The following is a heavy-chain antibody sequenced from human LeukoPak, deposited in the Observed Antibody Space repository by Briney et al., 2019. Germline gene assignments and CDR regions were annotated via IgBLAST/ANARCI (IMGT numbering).Heavy chain of an antibody. CDR2: IYLGDSDT. CDR3: ARHKGGDYYGSGRLYYYYMDV. V-gene: IGHV5-51*01. CDR1: GYRFTSYW. D-gene: IGHD3-10*01. J-gene: IGHJ6*03. Sequence: GESLKISCKGSGYRFTSYWIGWVRQMPGKGLEWMGIIYLGDSDTRYSPSFQGQVTISADKSISTAYLQWSSLKASDTAMYYCARHKGGDYYGSGRLYYYYMDVWGKGTTVTISS.